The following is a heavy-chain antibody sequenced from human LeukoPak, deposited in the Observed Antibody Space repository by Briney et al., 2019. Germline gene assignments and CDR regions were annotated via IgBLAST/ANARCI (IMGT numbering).Heavy chain of an antibody. Sequence: GGSLRLSCAASGFTFSSYWMSWVRQAPGKGLEWVANIKQDGSEKYYVDSVKGRFTISRDNAKNSLYLQMNSLRAEDTAVYYCARDPPSLYCSGGSCTDYWGQGTLVTVSS. J-gene: IGHJ4*02. CDR1: GFTFSSYW. CDR3: ARDPPSLYCSGGSCTDY. CDR2: IKQDGSEK. V-gene: IGHV3-7*01. D-gene: IGHD2-15*01.